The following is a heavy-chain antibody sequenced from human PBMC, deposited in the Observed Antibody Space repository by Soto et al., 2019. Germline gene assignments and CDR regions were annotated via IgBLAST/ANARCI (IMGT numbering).Heavy chain of an antibody. J-gene: IGHJ6*02. Sequence: GGSLRLSCVVSGAIAGSGDTFSDYALHWVRQAPGKGLEWVAGIAKDVTNKKYGSSVKGRFTISRDNSQSRLYLQMNSLRADDTAVYYCARDPGSSGWNYGMDVWGQGTTVTVSS. V-gene: IGHV3-30-3*01. CDR1: GAIAGSGDTFSDYA. CDR3: ARDPGSSGWNYGMDV. D-gene: IGHD6-19*01. CDR2: IAKDVTNK.